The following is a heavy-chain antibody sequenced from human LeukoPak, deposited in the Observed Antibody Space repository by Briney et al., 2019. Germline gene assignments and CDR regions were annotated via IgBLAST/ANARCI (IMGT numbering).Heavy chain of an antibody. V-gene: IGHV3-73*01. CDR3: TRHNSVIVPAAIDWLDP. CDR1: GFTFSGSA. J-gene: IGHJ5*02. CDR2: IRSKANSYAT. Sequence: PGGSLRLSCAASGFTFSGSAMHWVRQASEKGLEWVGHIRSKANSYATAYAASVKGRFTISRDDSKNTANLQMNSLKTEDTAVYYCTRHNSVIVPAAIDWLDPWGQGTLVTVSS. D-gene: IGHD2-2*01.